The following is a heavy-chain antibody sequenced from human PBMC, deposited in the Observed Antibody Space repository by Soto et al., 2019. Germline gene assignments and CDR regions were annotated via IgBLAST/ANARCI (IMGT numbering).Heavy chain of an antibody. Sequence: GGSLRLSCAASGFTFSSYSMNWVRQAPGKGLEWVSYISSSSTIYYADSVKGRFTISGDNAKTSLYLKMNSLRAEDTAVYYCARVLVYDYIWGSYRVFDYWGQGTLVTVSS. CDR3: ARVLVYDYIWGSYRVFDY. CDR1: GFTFSSYS. CDR2: ISSSSTI. D-gene: IGHD3-16*02. V-gene: IGHV3-48*01. J-gene: IGHJ4*02.